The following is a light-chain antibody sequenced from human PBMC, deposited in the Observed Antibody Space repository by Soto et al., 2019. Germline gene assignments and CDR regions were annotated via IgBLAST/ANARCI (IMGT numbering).Light chain of an antibody. CDR1: QSIDSNY. J-gene: IGKJ5*01. CDR3: QQDCNLPFT. Sequence: EIVMTQSPGTLSLSPGETVTLSCRASQSIDSNYLSWYQQKAGQAPRLLISGASTRATGIPARFSGSGSGTDFTLTISSLQAEDFAVYYCQQDCNLPFTFGQGTRLEI. V-gene: IGKV3D-7*01. CDR2: GAS.